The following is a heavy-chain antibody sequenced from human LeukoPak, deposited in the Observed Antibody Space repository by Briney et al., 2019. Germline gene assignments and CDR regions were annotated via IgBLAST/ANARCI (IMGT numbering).Heavy chain of an antibody. V-gene: IGHV3-21*01. CDR1: GFTFSSYS. Sequence: GGSLRLSCAASGFTFSSYSMNWVRQAPGKGLEWVSSISSSSSYIYYADSVKGRFTISRDNAKNSLYLQMNSLRAEDTAVYYCARDVIIAVRAFDIWGQGTMVTVSS. CDR2: ISSSSSYI. D-gene: IGHD6-19*01. CDR3: ARDVIIAVRAFDI. J-gene: IGHJ3*02.